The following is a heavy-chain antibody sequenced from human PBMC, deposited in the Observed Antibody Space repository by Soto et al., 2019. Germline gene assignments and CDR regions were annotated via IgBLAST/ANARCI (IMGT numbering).Heavy chain of an antibody. D-gene: IGHD2-2*01. CDR1: GGSISSSSYY. J-gene: IGHJ6*02. CDR3: ATSSLGYYYGMDG. CDR2: IYYSGST. Sequence: LSLTCTVSGGSISSSSYYWGWIRQPPGKGLEWIGSIYYSGSTYYTPSLESRLTISVDTSKNQFSLKLSSVTAADTAVYYCATSSLGYYYGMDGWGQGTTVTVSS. V-gene: IGHV4-39*01.